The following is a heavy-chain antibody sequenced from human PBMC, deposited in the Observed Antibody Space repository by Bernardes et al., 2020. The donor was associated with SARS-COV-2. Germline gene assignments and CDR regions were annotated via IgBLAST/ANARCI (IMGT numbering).Heavy chain of an antibody. CDR1: GFTLSTSV. Sequence: VGSLSLSCAASGFTLSTSVMSWVRQAPGKGLEWVSTISGAGATYYADSVKGRFTISRDNSKNTLYLQMNNLRAEDTDIYYCAKGSGYRFDYWGQGTLVTVSS. V-gene: IGHV3-23*01. J-gene: IGHJ4*02. CDR2: ISGAGAT. CDR3: AKGSGYRFDY. D-gene: IGHD5-12*01.